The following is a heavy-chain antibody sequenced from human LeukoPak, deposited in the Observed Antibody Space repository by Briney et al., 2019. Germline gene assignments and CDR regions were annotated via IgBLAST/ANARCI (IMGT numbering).Heavy chain of an antibody. CDR3: ARGGRRF. J-gene: IGHJ4*02. D-gene: IGHD3-16*01. CDR2: ISYDGSNK. Sequence: PGGSLRLSCAASGFTFSSYGMHWVRQAPGKGLEWVAVISYDGSNKYYADSVKGRFTISRDNAKNSLYLQMNSLRGEDTAVYYCARGGRRFWGQGTLVTVSS. V-gene: IGHV3-30*03. CDR1: GFTFSSYG.